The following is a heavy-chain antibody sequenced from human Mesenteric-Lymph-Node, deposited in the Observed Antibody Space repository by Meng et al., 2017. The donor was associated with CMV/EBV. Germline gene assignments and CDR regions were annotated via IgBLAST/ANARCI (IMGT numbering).Heavy chain of an antibody. CDR1: GGTFSPYT. V-gene: IGHV1-2*02. CDR3: ARGYYDGRSWFDP. Sequence: ASGGTFSPYTFTCVRQAPGQGLEWMGWINPYSGATTYPQKFQGRVTLTKETSISTAYMELSRLRSDDTAVYYCARGYYDGRSWFDPWGQGTLVTVSS. D-gene: IGHD3-16*01. J-gene: IGHJ5*02. CDR2: INPYSGAT.